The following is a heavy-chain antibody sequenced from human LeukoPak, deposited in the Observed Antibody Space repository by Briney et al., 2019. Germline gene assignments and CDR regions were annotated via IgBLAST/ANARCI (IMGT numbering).Heavy chain of an antibody. CDR1: GFTSSSYA. Sequence: GGSLRLSCAASGFTSSSYAMHWVRQAPGKGLEWVAVISYDGSNKYYADSVKGRFTISRDNSKNTLYLQMNSLRAEDTAVYYCARTPLSALPFDIWGQGTMVTVSS. CDR3: ARTPLSALPFDI. V-gene: IGHV3-30*04. CDR2: ISYDGSNK. D-gene: IGHD1-14*01. J-gene: IGHJ3*02.